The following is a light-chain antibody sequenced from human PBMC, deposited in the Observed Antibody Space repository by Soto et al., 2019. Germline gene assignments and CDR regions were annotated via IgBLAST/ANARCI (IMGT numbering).Light chain of an antibody. Sequence: QSVLTQPPSVSGAPGQRVTISCSGSSSNIGAGYDVHWYQQLPGTTPKLLIFENTNRPSGVPDRFSGSKSGTSASLAITGLQAGDEADYHCQSYDSRLSVIFGGGTKVTVL. V-gene: IGLV1-40*01. CDR2: ENT. CDR3: QSYDSRLSVI. J-gene: IGLJ2*01. CDR1: SSNIGAGYD.